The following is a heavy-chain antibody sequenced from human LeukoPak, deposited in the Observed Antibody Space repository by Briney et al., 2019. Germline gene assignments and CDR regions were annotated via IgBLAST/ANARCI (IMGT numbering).Heavy chain of an antibody. V-gene: IGHV1-8*01. CDR3: VDPDR. CDR2: MNPNSGNS. D-gene: IGHD3-22*01. Sequence: ASVKVSCKASGYTFSSFDINWVRQAPGQGLEWMGWMNPNSGNSGYAQKFQGRVTMTRNTSIATAYMEVSNLRFDDTAVYYCVDPDRWGQGTLVTVSS. CDR1: GYTFSSFD. J-gene: IGHJ1*01.